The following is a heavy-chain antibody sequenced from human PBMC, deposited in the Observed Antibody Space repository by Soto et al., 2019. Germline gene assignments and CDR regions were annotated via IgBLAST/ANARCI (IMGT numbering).Heavy chain of an antibody. J-gene: IGHJ4*02. Sequence: GGSLRLSCTASGFTFGDYAMSWVRQAPGKGLEWVGFIRSKAYGGTTEYAASVKGRFTISRDDSKSIAYLQMNSLKTEDTAVYYCTSDPGIAVAGTHYWGQGTLVTVTS. V-gene: IGHV3-49*04. CDR3: TSDPGIAVAGTHY. D-gene: IGHD6-19*01. CDR1: GFTFGDYA. CDR2: IRSKAYGGTT.